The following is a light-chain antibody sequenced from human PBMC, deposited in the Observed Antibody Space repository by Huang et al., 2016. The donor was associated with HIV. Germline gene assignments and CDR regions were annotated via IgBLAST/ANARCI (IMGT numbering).Light chain of an antibody. CDR2: GVS. J-gene: IGKJ1*01. CDR3: QQYNNWPRT. CDR1: QSVSIN. Sequence: EIVMTQSPATLSVSPGEGATLSCRASQSVSINVAWFQQKPGQPPRLLIYGVSTRATGIPARFSGSGSETEFTLTISSLQSEDFAVYYCQQYNNWPRTFGQGTKVEI. V-gene: IGKV3-15*01.